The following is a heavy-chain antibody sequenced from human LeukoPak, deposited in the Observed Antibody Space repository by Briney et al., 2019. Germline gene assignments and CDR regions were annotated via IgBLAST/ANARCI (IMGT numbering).Heavy chain of an antibody. D-gene: IGHD3-22*01. CDR3: AKGDYYYDRSGYTDF. CDR2: ISSNGGST. Sequence: GGSLRLSCAASGFTFSSYAMHWVRQAPGKGLEYVSAISSNGGSTYYANSVKGRFTISRDNSKNTLYLQMGSLRAEDTALYYCAKGDYYYDRSGYTDFWGQGTLVTVSS. J-gene: IGHJ4*02. CDR1: GFTFSSYA. V-gene: IGHV3-64*01.